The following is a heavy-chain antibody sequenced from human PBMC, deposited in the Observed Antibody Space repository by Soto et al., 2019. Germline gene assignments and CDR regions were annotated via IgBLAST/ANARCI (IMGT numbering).Heavy chain of an antibody. D-gene: IGHD3-3*01. V-gene: IGHV1-69*13. J-gene: IGHJ6*02. CDR1: GGTFSSYA. CDR3: ARDHVGVNYDFWSGYRSYYGMDV. CDR2: IIPIFGTA. Sequence: ASVKVSCKASGGTFSSYAISWVRQAPGQGLEWMGGIIPIFGTANYAQKFQGRVTITADESTSTAYMELSSLRSEDTAVYYCARDHVGVNYDFWSGYRSYYGMDVWGQGTTVTVSS.